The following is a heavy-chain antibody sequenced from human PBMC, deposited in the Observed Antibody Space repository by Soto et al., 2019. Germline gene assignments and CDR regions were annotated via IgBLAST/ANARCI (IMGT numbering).Heavy chain of an antibody. D-gene: IGHD6-19*01. CDR3: ARSSGRDNYYYYYMDV. CDR2: IYYSGST. V-gene: IGHV4-39*01. CDR1: GGSISSSSYY. J-gene: IGHJ6*03. Sequence: QLQLQESGPGLVKPSETLSLTCTVSGGSISSSSYYWGWIRQPPGKGLEWIGSIYYSGSTYYNPSLKSRVTISVDTSKNQFSLKLSSVTAADTAVYYCARSSGRDNYYYYYMDVWGKGTTVTVSS.